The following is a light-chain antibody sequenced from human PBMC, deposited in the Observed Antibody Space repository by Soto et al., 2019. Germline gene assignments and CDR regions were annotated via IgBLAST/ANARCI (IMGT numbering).Light chain of an antibody. Sequence: QSALTQPPSASGSPGQSVTISCTGTSSDVGGNNYVSWYQQHPGKAPKLMIYEVSKRPSGVPDRFSGSKSGNTASLTVSGLQAEDEADYYCSSYAGSNNYVFGTGNKLTVL. CDR1: SSDVGGNNY. CDR2: EVS. J-gene: IGLJ1*01. V-gene: IGLV2-8*01. CDR3: SSYAGSNNYV.